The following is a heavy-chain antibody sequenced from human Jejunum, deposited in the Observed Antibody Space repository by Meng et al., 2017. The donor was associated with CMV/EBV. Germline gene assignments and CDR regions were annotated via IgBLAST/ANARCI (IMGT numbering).Heavy chain of an antibody. J-gene: IGHJ5*02. D-gene: IGHD2-2*01. CDR1: GFSLRTSEVG. V-gene: IGHV2-5*02. Sequence: TVKESGPTRVKPTQTLTLTCTFSGFSLRTSEVGVGWIRQPPGKALEWLAVIYWDDDKRYSPSLKSRLTITKDTSKHQVVLTLTNMDPVDTATYYCALFTRSWFDPWGQGTLVTVSS. CDR3: ALFTRSWFDP. CDR2: IYWDDDK.